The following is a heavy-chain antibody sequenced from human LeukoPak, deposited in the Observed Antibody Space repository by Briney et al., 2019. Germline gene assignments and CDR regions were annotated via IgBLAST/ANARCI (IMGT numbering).Heavy chain of an antibody. J-gene: IGHJ4*02. V-gene: IGHV3-23*01. Sequence: PGGSLRLSCAASGFTFSSCAMSWVRQAPGKGLEWVSAISGSGGSTYYADSVKGRFTISRDNSKNTLYLQMNSLRAEDTAVYYCGKSKSHPPRYYFDYWGQGTLVTVSS. CDR1: GFTFSSCA. CDR3: GKSKSHPPRYYFDY. CDR2: ISGSGGST.